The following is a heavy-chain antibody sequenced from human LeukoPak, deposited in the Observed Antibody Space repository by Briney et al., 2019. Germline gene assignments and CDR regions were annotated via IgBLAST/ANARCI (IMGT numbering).Heavy chain of an antibody. CDR3: AKESPYYYDSSGSLHY. CDR2: ISYDGSNK. CDR1: GFTFSSYG. J-gene: IGHJ4*02. V-gene: IGHV3-30*18. Sequence: QPGRSLRLSCAASGFTFSSYGMHWVRQAPGKGLEWVTLISYDGSNKYYADSVKGRFTISRDNSKNTLYLQMNSLRAEDTAVYYCAKESPYYYDSSGSLHYWGQGTLVTVSS. D-gene: IGHD3-22*01.